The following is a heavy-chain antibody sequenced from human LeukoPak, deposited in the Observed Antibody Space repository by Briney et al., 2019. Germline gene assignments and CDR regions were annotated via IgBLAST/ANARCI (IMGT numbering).Heavy chain of an antibody. CDR1: GGSISSGSYY. D-gene: IGHD3-16*01. Sequence: PSQTLSLTCTVSGGSISSGSYYWSWIRQPAGKGLEWIGRIYTSGSTNYNPSLKSRVTISVDTSKNQFSLKLSSVTAADRAVYYCARWGGEPQFDYWGQGTLVTVSS. CDR3: ARWGGEPQFDY. J-gene: IGHJ4*02. V-gene: IGHV4-61*02. CDR2: IYTSGST.